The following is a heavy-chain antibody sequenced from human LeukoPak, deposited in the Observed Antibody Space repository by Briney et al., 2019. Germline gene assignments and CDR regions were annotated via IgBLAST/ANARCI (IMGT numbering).Heavy chain of an antibody. J-gene: IGHJ6*02. Sequence: QPGRSLRLSCAASGFTFSSYGMHWVRQAPGKGLEWVAVISYDGSNKYYADSVKGRFTISRDNAKNSLYLQMNSLRAEDTAVYYCARVSSMVRRGMDVWGQGTTVTVSS. D-gene: IGHD3-10*01. CDR1: GFTFSSYG. V-gene: IGHV3-30*03. CDR3: ARVSSMVRRGMDV. CDR2: ISYDGSNK.